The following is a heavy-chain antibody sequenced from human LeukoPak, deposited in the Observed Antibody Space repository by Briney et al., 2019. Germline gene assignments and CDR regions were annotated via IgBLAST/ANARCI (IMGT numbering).Heavy chain of an antibody. CDR2: ISGNGGST. Sequence: GGALTLSCAVSGLNFSHYSMSWVRQAPGKGLEWVSAISGNGGSTYYADSVKGRFTISRDNSKNTLFLQMNSLRADDTAVYYCAKGGITLVRGSFDYWGQGTLVTVSS. CDR3: AKGGITLVRGSFDY. CDR1: GLNFSHYS. J-gene: IGHJ4*02. D-gene: IGHD3-10*01. V-gene: IGHV3-23*01.